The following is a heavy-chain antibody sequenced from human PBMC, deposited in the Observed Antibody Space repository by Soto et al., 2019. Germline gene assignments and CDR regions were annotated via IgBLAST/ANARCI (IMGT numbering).Heavy chain of an antibody. CDR3: AKVECIYCRGGSCYYFDY. Sequence: ASVKVSCKASGYTFTGYAMHWVRQAPGQRLEWMGWINAGNGNTKYSQKFQGRCTITRDTSASTAYMELSSLRSEDTAVYYCAKVECIYCRGGSCYYFDYWGQGTLVTVSS. D-gene: IGHD2-15*01. CDR1: GYTFTGYA. V-gene: IGHV1-3*01. J-gene: IGHJ4*02. CDR2: INAGNGNT.